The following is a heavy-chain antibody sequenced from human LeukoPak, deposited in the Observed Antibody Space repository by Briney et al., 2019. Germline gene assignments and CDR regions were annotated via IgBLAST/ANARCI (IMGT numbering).Heavy chain of an antibody. V-gene: IGHV3-7*05. D-gene: IGHD1-7*01. CDR1: GFTFSNSW. CDR2: IKQDGSEK. J-gene: IGHJ6*02. Sequence: GGSLRLSCAASGFTFSNSWMSWVRQAPGKGLEWVANIKQDGSEKYYVDSVKGRFTISRDNAKNSLYLQMNSLRAEDTAVYYCAETRASYYYYGMDVWGQGTTVTVSS. CDR3: AETRASYYYYGMDV.